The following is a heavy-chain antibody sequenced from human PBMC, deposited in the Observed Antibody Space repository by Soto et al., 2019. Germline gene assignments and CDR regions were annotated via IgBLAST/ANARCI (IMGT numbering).Heavy chain of an antibody. Sequence: QVQLVQSGAEVKKPGSSVKVSCKASGGTFSSYTISWVRQAPGQGLEWMGRIIPILGIANYAQKFQGRVTITADKSTSTAYMELSSLRSEDTAVYYCARARYCSGGSCYFDSWGQGTLVTVSS. D-gene: IGHD2-15*01. CDR2: IIPILGIA. J-gene: IGHJ4*02. CDR1: GGTFSSYT. CDR3: ARARYCSGGSCYFDS. V-gene: IGHV1-69*02.